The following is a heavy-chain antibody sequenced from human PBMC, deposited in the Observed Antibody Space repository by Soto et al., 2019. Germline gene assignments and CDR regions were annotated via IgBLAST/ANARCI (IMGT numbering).Heavy chain of an antibody. CDR1: GFTFSSYA. CDR2: ISGSGGST. CDR3: AKVIAPDSSGYYFDAFDI. V-gene: IGHV3-23*01. Sequence: GGSLRLSCAASGFTFSSYAMSWVRQAPGKGLEWVSAISGSGGSTYYADSVKGRFTISRDNSKNTLYLQMNSLRAEDTAVYYCAKVIAPDSSGYYFDAFDIWGQGTMVTVSS. J-gene: IGHJ3*02. D-gene: IGHD3-22*01.